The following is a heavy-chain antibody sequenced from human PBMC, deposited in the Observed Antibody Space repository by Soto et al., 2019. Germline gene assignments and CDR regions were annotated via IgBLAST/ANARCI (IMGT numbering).Heavy chain of an antibody. CDR3: ATSIAAAGTSINWFDP. J-gene: IGHJ5*02. D-gene: IGHD6-13*01. Sequence: ASVKVSCKASGYTFTSYGISSVRQAPGQGLEWMGWISAYNGNTNYAQKLQGRVTMTTDTSTSTAYMELRSLRSDDTAVYYCATSIAAAGTSINWFDPWGQGTLVTVSS. CDR2: ISAYNGNT. V-gene: IGHV1-18*04. CDR1: GYTFTSYG.